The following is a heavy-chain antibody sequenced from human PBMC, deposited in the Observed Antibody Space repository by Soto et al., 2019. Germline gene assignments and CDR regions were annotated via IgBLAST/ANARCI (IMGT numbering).Heavy chain of an antibody. CDR1: GGSFSGYY. CDR3: ARGRSHRGYCTNGKNACENCSGGSCYADFDY. CDR2: INHSGST. D-gene: IGHD2-15*01. V-gene: IGHV4-34*01. J-gene: IGHJ4*02. Sequence: NPSETLSLTCAVYGGSFSGYYWSWIRQPPGKGLEWIGEINHSGSTNYNPSLKSRVTISVDTSKNQFSLKLSSVTAADTAVYYCARGRSHRGYCTNGKNACENCSGGSCYADFDYWGQGTLVTVSS.